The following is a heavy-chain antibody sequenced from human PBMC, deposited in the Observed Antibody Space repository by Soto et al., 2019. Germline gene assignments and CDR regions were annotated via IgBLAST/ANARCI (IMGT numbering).Heavy chain of an antibody. CDR3: VKYTVTEDLGES. J-gene: IGHJ5*02. CDR2: VSRAGTYT. D-gene: IGHD3-16*01. CDR1: GFTFSSYA. V-gene: IGHV3-23*01. Sequence: EVQLLESGGDVVRPGGSLRLSCAASGFTFSSYAMGWVRQAPGKGLEWVAGVSRAGTYTFYADSVRGRFSISRDNSRDTVDMYMNALRGDDAAVYFCVKYTVTEDLGESWGQGTLVSVSS.